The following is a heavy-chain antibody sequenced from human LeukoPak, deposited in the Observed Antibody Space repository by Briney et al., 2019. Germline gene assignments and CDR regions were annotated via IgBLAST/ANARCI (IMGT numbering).Heavy chain of an antibody. V-gene: IGHV3-48*04. D-gene: IGHD2-15*01. CDR2: ISSSSSTI. J-gene: IGHJ4*02. Sequence: PGGSLRLSCAASGFTFSNYGMNWVRQAPGKGQEWVSYISSSSSTIYYADSVKGRFTISRDNAKNSLYLQMNSLRAEDTAVYYCARQSGGSCHDYWGQGTLVTVSS. CDR1: GFTFSNYG. CDR3: ARQSGGSCHDY.